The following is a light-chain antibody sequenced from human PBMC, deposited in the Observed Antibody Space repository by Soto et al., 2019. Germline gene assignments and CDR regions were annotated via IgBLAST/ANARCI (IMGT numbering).Light chain of an antibody. CDR1: QGISRS. J-gene: IGKJ5*01. CDR2: AAS. CDR3: PQADTFPIP. V-gene: IGKV1D-12*01. Sequence: NPTSQSPASLSAYVEDRDIIHCQASQGISRSLAWYQQKPGKAPKLLIYAASSLQSGVPSRFSGSGFGTDFTLTISSLQPEDSAIYYCPQADTFPIPFGQGTLLEV.